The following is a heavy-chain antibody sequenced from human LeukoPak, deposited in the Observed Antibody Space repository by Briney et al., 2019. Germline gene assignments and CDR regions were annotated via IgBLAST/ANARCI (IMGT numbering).Heavy chain of an antibody. CDR3: ARDSPVNSSPGLWYYFDY. J-gene: IGHJ4*02. CDR1: GFTFSSYG. Sequence: GRSLRLSCAASGFTFSSYGMHWVRQAPGKGLEGVAVIWYDGSNKYYADSVEGRFTISRDNSKNTLYLQMNSLRAEDTAVYYCARDSPVNSSPGLWYYFDYWGQGTLVAVSS. V-gene: IGHV3-33*01. D-gene: IGHD2-21*01. CDR2: IWYDGSNK.